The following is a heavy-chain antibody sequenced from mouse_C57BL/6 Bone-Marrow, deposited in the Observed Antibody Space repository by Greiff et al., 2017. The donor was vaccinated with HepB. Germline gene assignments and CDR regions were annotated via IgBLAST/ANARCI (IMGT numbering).Heavy chain of an antibody. CDR2: FHPNSGST. D-gene: IGHD3-2*02. CDR3: AIEETAQATCAWFAY. Sequence: VQLQQPGAELLKPGASVKLSCKASGYTFPSYWMHWVKQRPGQGLEWIGMFHPNSGSTNYNEKFKSKATLTVDKSSSSAYMQLSSLTSEDSAVYFYAIEETAQATCAWFAYWGQGTLVTVSA. V-gene: IGHV1-64*01. J-gene: IGHJ3*01. CDR1: GYTFPSYW.